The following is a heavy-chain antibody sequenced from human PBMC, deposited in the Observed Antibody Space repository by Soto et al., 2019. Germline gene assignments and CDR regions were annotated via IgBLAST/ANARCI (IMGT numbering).Heavy chain of an antibody. D-gene: IGHD1-26*01. V-gene: IGHV4-30-2*01. CDR2: IYHSGST. CDR1: GGSISSGGYS. Sequence: PSETLSLTCAVSGGSISSGGYSWSWIRQPPGKGLEWIGYIYHSGSTYYNPSLKSRVTISVDRSKNQFSLKLSSVTAADTAVYYCARGPLVGSTSGDYFVDWGKAPLVTVAS. CDR3: ARGPLVGSTSGDYFVD. J-gene: IGHJ4*02.